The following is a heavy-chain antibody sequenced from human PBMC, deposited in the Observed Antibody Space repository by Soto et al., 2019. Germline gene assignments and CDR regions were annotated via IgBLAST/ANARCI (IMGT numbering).Heavy chain of an antibody. CDR3: ARDPSDLWEPDQYFPH. D-gene: IGHD1-26*01. J-gene: IGHJ1*01. V-gene: IGHV3-21*01. CDR1: GFTFSSHS. Sequence: EVQLVESGGGLVKPGGSLTLSCAASGFTFSSHSMNWVRQAPGKGLEWVSSISSSSRHIYYADSVKGRFTISRDNAKNSLYLQMNSLRAEDKAMYFCARDPSDLWEPDQYFPHWGQGTLVAVSS. CDR2: ISSSSRHI.